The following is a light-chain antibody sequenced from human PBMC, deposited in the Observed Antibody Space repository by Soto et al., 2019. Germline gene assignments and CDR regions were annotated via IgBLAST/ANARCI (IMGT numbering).Light chain of an antibody. CDR3: QQYGSSPF. J-gene: IGKJ3*01. CDR2: GAS. CDR1: QNVINN. V-gene: IGKV3-15*01. Sequence: EIVMTQSPATLSVSLGERATLSCRASQNVINNLAWYQHKPGQAPRLLIYGASTRATGISARFTGSGSGTEFTLTISSLQSEDFAVYYCQQYGSSPFFGPGTKVDIK.